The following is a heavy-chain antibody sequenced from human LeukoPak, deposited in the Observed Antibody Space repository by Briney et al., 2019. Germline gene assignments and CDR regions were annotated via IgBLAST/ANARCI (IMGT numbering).Heavy chain of an antibody. D-gene: IGHD3-9*01. J-gene: IGHJ4*02. CDR3: ARVSPQLRYFDWTGGR. V-gene: IGHV4-39*07. Sequence: SETLSLTCTVSGGSISSSSYYWGWIRQPPGKGLEWIGSIYYSGSTYYNPSLKSRVTISVDTSKNQFSLKLSSVTAADTAVYYCARVSPQLRYFDWTGGRWGQGTLVTVSS. CDR2: IYYSGST. CDR1: GGSISSSSYY.